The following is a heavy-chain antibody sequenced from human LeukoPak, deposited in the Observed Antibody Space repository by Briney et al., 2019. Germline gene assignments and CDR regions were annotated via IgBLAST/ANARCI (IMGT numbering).Heavy chain of an antibody. D-gene: IGHD1-26*01. J-gene: IGHJ4*02. CDR3: ARDSGSYSLNGVAFDY. CDR1: GYTFTGYY. CDR2: INPNSGGT. Sequence: GASVKVSCKASGYTFTGYYMHWVRQAPGQGLEWMGWINPNSGGTNYAQKFQGRVTMTRDTSISTAYMELSRLRSDDTAVYYCARDSGSYSLNGVAFDYWGQGTLVTVSS. V-gene: IGHV1-2*02.